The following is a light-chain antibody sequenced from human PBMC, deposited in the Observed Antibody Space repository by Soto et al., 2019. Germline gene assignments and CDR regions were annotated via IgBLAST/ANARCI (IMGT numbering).Light chain of an antibody. J-gene: IGKJ1*01. V-gene: IGKV1-5*03. CDR1: QSISTW. Sequence: DIQMTQSPSTLSASVGDRVTITCRASQSISTWLAWYQQEPGKAPKLLIHKASSLQSGVPSRFSGSGSGTDFTLTISSLHPEDFATYYCQQYNSYSPTFGQGTKV. CDR3: QQYNSYSPT. CDR2: KAS.